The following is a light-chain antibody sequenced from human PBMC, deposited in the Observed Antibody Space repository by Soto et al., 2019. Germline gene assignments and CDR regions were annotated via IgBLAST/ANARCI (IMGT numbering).Light chain of an antibody. V-gene: IGLV6-57*04. CDR3: QSFDSRNSVL. CDR2: EDD. Sequence: NFMLTQPHSVSESPGKTVTISCTHTSGSIASNYVQWYQQRPGSAPTTVIYEDDQRPSGVPDRFSGSIDASSDSASLTISGLKTEDEAVYYCQSFDSRNSVLFGGGTKVTVL. CDR1: SGSIASNY. J-gene: IGLJ2*01.